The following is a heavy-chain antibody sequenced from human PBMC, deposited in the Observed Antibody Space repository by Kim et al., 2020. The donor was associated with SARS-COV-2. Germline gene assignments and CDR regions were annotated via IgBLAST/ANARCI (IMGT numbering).Heavy chain of an antibody. CDR2: IYYSGST. J-gene: IGHJ6*03. CDR1: GGSISSYY. CDR3: ARHFPGYDLRYYYYMDV. Sequence: SETLSLTCTVSGGSISSYYWSWIRQPPGKGLEWIGYIYYSGSTNYNPSLKSRVTISVDTSKNQFSLKLSSVTAADTAVYYCARHFPGYDLRYYYYMDVWGKGTTVTVSS. D-gene: IGHD2-2*01. V-gene: IGHV4-59*08.